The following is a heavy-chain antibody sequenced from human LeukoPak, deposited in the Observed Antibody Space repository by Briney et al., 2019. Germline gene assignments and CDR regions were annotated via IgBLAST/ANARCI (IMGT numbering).Heavy chain of an antibody. D-gene: IGHD6-19*01. V-gene: IGHV1-8*01. CDR3: ARGSQWLAGDNWFDP. CDR2: INPNSGNR. J-gene: IGHJ5*02. Sequence: ASVKVSCKASGYTFTSYDFNWVRQATGQGLEWMGWINPNSGNRGYAQKFQGRLTITTDTSINTVYMKLSSLRSDDTAVYYCARGSQWLAGDNWFDPWGQGTLVTVSS. CDR1: GYTFTSYD.